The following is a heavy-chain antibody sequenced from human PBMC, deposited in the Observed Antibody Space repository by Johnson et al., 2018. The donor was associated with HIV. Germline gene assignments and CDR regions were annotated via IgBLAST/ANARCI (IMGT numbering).Heavy chain of an antibody. CDR3: ARAFLSHYYDSSGPVDI. J-gene: IGHJ3*02. CDR1: GFTFSSYG. CDR2: ISYDGGNK. D-gene: IGHD3-22*01. V-gene: IGHV3-30*03. Sequence: QVQLVESGGGLVQPGGSLRLSCAVSGFTFSSYGMHWVRQAPGKGLEWVAVISYDGGNKYYADSVKGRFTISRDNSKNSLYLQMNSLRAEDTALYYCARAFLSHYYDSSGPVDIWGQGTMVTVSS.